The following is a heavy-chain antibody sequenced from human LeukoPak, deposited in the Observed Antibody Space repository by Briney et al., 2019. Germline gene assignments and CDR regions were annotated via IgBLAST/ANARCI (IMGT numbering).Heavy chain of an antibody. V-gene: IGHV1-8*01. CDR3: ATGIGYCSSTSCPNWFDP. CDR1: GYTFTSYD. Sequence: ASVKVSCKASGYTFTSYDINWVRQATGQGLEWMGWMNPNSGNTGYAQKFQGRVTMTRNTSISTAYMELSSLRSEDTAVYYCATGIGYCSSTSCPNWFDPWGQGTLVTVSS. CDR2: MNPNSGNT. J-gene: IGHJ5*02. D-gene: IGHD2-2*01.